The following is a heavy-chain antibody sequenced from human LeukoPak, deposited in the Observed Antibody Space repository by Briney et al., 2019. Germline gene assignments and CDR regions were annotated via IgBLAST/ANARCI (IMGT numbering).Heavy chain of an antibody. Sequence: GRSLRLSCAASGFTFSSYGMHWVRQAPGKGLEWVAVISYDGSNKYYADSAKGRFTISRDNSKNTLYLQMNSLRAEDTAVYYCAKVSSSFNFDYWGQGTLVTVSS. CDR1: GFTFSSYG. D-gene: IGHD6-13*01. V-gene: IGHV3-30*18. CDR3: AKVSSSFNFDY. J-gene: IGHJ4*02. CDR2: ISYDGSNK.